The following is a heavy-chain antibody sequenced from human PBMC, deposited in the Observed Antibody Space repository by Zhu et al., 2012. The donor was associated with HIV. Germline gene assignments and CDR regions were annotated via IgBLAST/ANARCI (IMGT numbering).Heavy chain of an antibody. D-gene: IGHD6-19*01. CDR3: ARHLGYSSGRRLDGFDI. CDR1: GGSFSDYY. Sequence: QVQLQQWGAGLLKPSEALSLTCAVYGGSFSDYYWSWIRQPPGKGLEWIGEINHSGSTNYNPSLRSRVTISVDTSKNQFSLKLSSATAADTAVYYCARHLGYSSGRRLDGFDIWGQGTMVTVS. V-gene: IGHV4-34*01. CDR2: INHSGST. J-gene: IGHJ3*02.